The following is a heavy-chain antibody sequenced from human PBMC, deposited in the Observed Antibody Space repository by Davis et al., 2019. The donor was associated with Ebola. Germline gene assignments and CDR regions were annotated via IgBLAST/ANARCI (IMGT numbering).Heavy chain of an antibody. CDR1: GGSFSGYY. Sequence: PSETLSLTCAVYGGSFSGYYWTWIRQPPGKGLEWIGEIHPSGSTNHNPSLENRATISVDTSKNPFSLKLTSVTTADTAVYYCARGLDQYKLGNIWGQGTLVTVSS. V-gene: IGHV4-34*04. CDR3: ARGLDQYKLGNI. CDR2: IHPSGST. D-gene: IGHD7-27*01. J-gene: IGHJ4*02.